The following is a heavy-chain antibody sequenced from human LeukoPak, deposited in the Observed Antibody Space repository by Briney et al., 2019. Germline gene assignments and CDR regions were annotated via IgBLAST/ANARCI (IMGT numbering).Heavy chain of an antibody. V-gene: IGHV4-59*01. CDR1: GGSISSYY. D-gene: IGHD3-3*01. CDR3: ARDPSGYDFWSGYYPYYYGMDV. Sequence: SETLSLTCTVSGGSISSYYWSWIRQPPGKGLEWIGYIYYSGSTNYNPSLKSRVTISVDTSKNQFSLKLSSVTAADTAVYYCARDPSGYDFWSGYYPYYYGMDVWGQGTTVTVSS. CDR2: IYYSGST. J-gene: IGHJ6*02.